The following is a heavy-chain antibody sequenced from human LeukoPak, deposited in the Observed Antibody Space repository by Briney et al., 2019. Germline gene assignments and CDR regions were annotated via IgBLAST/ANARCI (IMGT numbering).Heavy chain of an antibody. V-gene: IGHV4-39*07. Sequence: SETLSLTCTVSGGSISGSDYYWAWIRQPPGKGLEWVGSIHSIGTTFYKSSLKSRVTMSVDTSKDQFSLNLSSVTAADTAVYYCARGTQWLVQRGWFDPWGQGTLVTVSS. CDR3: ARGTQWLVQRGWFDP. J-gene: IGHJ5*02. CDR1: GGSISGSDYY. CDR2: IHSIGTT. D-gene: IGHD6-19*01.